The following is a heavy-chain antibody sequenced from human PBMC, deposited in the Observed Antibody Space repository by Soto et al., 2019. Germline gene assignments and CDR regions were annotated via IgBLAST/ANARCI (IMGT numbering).Heavy chain of an antibody. CDR2: IYPGDSDT. V-gene: IGHV5-51*01. CDR1: GYSFTSYW. J-gene: IGHJ6*02. D-gene: IGHD1-7*01. CDR3: ARTKGTYYYGMDV. Sequence: PGESLEISCKGSGYSFTSYWIGWVRQMPGKGLEWMGIIYPGDSDTRYSPSFQGQVTISADKSISTAYLQWSSLRASDTAMYYCARTKGTYYYGMDVWGQGTTVTVSS.